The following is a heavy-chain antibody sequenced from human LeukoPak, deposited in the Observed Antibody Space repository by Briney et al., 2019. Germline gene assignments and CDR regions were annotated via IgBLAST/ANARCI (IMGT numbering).Heavy chain of an antibody. J-gene: IGHJ6*04. CDR1: GFTFSSYA. CDR3: AELGITMIGGV. D-gene: IGHD3-10*02. CDR2: ISYGGNNK. V-gene: IGHV3-30*04. Sequence: GGSLRLSCAASGFTFSSYAMHWVRQAPGKGLEWVAVISYGGNNKYYADSVRGRFTISRDNAKNSLYLQMNSLRAEDTAVYYCAELGITMIGGVWGKGTTVTISS.